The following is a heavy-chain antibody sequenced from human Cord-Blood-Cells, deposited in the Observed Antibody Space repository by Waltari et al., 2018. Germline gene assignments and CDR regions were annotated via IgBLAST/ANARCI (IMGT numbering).Heavy chain of an antibody. D-gene: IGHD3-10*01. CDR3: ARFRGSGSYWYFDL. Sequence: QVQLQQWGAGLLKPSETLSLTCAVYGGSFSGYYWSWIRQPPGKGLEWIGEINHSGRTNYNPSLKSRVTISVDTSENQFSLKLSSVTAADTAVYYCARFRGSGSYWYFDLWGRGTLVTVSS. J-gene: IGHJ2*01. CDR1: GGSFSGYY. V-gene: IGHV4-34*01. CDR2: INHSGRT.